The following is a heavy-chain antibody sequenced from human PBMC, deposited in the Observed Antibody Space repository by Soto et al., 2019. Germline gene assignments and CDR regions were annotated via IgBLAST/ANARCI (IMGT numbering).Heavy chain of an antibody. Sequence: ASVGDVVQPGKSLRLSCAASGFNFGFFGMHWVRQAPGKGLEWVAFISGDGINTQYADSVRGRFTLSRDYSRKTMYLQMDSLRDEDTALYYCARGNLSFDFDSWGLGTLVTVSS. CDR2: ISGDGINT. CDR3: ARGNLSFDFDS. D-gene: IGHD1-26*01. CDR1: GFNFGFFG. J-gene: IGHJ4*02. V-gene: IGHV3-30*03.